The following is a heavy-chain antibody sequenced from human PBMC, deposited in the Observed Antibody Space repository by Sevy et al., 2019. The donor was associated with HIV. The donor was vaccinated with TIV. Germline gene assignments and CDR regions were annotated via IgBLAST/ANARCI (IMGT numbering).Heavy chain of an antibody. Sequence: GGSLRLSCAASGFIFSGYGMSWVRQAPGQGLEWVSAISGSGGSTYYADSVKGRFTISRDNFRNTLYLQMSSLRAEDTAVYYCAKDRITAARFQHWGQGTLVTVSS. CDR1: GFIFSGYG. J-gene: IGHJ1*01. V-gene: IGHV3-23*01. D-gene: IGHD6-13*01. CDR3: AKDRITAARFQH. CDR2: ISGSGGST.